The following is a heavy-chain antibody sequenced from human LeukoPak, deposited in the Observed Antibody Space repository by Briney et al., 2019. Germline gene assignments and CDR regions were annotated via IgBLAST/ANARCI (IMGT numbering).Heavy chain of an antibody. D-gene: IGHD4-11*01. CDR1: GYTFTSYG. J-gene: IGHJ6*02. CDR3: ASSSNYAGDYYYGMDV. V-gene: IGHV1-18*01. CDR2: ISAYNGNT. Sequence: ASVKVSCKASGYTFTSYGISWARQAPGQGLEWMGWISAYNGNTNYAQKLQGRVTMTTDTSTSTAYMELRSLRSDDTAVYYCASSSNYAGDYYYGMDVWGQGTTVTVSS.